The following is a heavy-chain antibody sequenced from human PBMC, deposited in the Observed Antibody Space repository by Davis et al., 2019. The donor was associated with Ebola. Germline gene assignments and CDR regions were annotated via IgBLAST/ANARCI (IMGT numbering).Heavy chain of an antibody. CDR3: AREDGYNGYYYGMDV. Sequence: AASVKVSCKASGYTFTSYAMHWVRQAPGQRLEWMGWMNPNSGNTGYAQKFQGRVTMTRNTSISTAYMELSSLRSEDTAVYYCAREDGYNGYYYGMDVWGQGTTVTVSS. V-gene: IGHV1-8*02. CDR2: MNPNSGNT. J-gene: IGHJ6*02. D-gene: IGHD5-24*01. CDR1: GYTFTSYA.